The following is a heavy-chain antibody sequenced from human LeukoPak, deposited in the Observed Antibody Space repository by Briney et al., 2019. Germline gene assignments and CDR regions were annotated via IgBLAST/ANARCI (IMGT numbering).Heavy chain of an antibody. D-gene: IGHD1-26*01. CDR3: ARDPFFQGAHFDY. Sequence: GGSLRLSCAASGFTFSSYEMNWVRQAPGKGLEWVSYISSSGSTIYYADSVKGRFTISRDNAKNSLYLQMNSLRAEDTAVYYCARDPFFQGAHFDYWGQGTLVTVSS. CDR1: GFTFSSYE. CDR2: ISSSGSTI. V-gene: IGHV3-48*03. J-gene: IGHJ4*02.